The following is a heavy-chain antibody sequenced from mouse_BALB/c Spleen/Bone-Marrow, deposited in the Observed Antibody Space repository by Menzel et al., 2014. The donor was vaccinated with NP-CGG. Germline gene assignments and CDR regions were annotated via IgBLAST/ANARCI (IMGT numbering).Heavy chain of an antibody. CDR2: INPSSDYT. CDR3: ARPYYYGYDY. CDR1: GYTFTTYT. Sequence: QVQLKDSGAELARPGASVKMSCKASGYTFTTYTIHWVKQRPGQGLEWIGYINPSSDYTHYNQKFKDKATLTADKSSSTAYMQLSSLTSEDSAVYYCARPYYYGYDYWGQGTTLTVSS. V-gene: IGHV1-4*01. J-gene: IGHJ2*01. D-gene: IGHD1-1*02.